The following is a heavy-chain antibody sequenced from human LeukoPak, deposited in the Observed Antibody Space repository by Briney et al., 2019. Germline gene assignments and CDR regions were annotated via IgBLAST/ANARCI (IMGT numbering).Heavy chain of an antibody. CDR3: ARARITMVRGAPTPNWFDP. CDR1: GGSISSSNW. J-gene: IGHJ5*02. Sequence: SGTLSLTCAVSGGSISSSNWWSWVRQPPGKGLEWIGEICHSGSTNYNPSLKSRVTISVDTSKNQFSLKLSSVTAADTAVYYCARARITMVRGAPTPNWFDPWGQGTLITVSS. D-gene: IGHD3-10*01. CDR2: ICHSGST. V-gene: IGHV4-4*02.